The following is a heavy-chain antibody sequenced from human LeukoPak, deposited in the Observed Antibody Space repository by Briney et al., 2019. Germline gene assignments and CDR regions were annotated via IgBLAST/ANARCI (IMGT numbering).Heavy chain of an antibody. CDR3: ARLTTVTNNWFDP. J-gene: IGHJ5*02. D-gene: IGHD4-17*01. CDR1: GYTFTTYD. CDR2: IIPIFGTA. V-gene: IGHV1-69*05. Sequence: SVKVSCKASGYTFTTYDINWVRQATGQGLEWMGGIIPIFGTANYAQKFQGRVTITTDESTSTAYMELSSLRSEDTAVYYCARLTTVTNNWFDPWGQGTLVTVSS.